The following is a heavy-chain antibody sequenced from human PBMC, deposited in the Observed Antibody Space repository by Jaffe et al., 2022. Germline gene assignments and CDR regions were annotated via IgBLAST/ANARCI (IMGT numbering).Heavy chain of an antibody. V-gene: IGHV3-49*03. CDR3: TRHRIVQGGFSPNDY. J-gene: IGHJ4*02. Sequence: EVQLVESGGGLVQPGRSLRLSCTASGFTFGDYAMSWFRQAPGKGLEWVGFIRSKAYGGTTEYAASVKGRFTISRDDSKSIAYLQMNSLKTEDTAVYYCTRHRIVQGGFSPNDYWGQGTLVTVSS. CDR1: GFTFGDYA. CDR2: IRSKAYGGTT. D-gene: IGHD2-15*01.